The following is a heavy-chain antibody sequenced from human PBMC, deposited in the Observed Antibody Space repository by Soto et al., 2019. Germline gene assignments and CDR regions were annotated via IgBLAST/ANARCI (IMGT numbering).Heavy chain of an antibody. CDR3: ARNDIVLMVCMAV. D-gene: IGHD2-8*01. V-gene: IGHV3-48*03. CDR1: GFTFSSYE. CDR2: ISSSGSTI. J-gene: IGHJ6*02. Sequence: GGSLRLSCAASGFTFSSYEMNCVRQAPGKGLEWVSYISSSGSTIYYADSVKGRFTISRDNAKNSMYLQMNSLRAEDTAVYYCARNDIVLMVCMAVWGQGTTVTVSS.